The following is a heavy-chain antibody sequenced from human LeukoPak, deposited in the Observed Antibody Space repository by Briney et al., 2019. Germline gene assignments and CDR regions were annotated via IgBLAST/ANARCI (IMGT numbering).Heavy chain of an antibody. V-gene: IGHV1-69*06. Sequence: SVKVSCKASGGTFSSYAISWVRQAPGQGLEWMGGIIPIFGTANYAQKFQGRVTITADTSASTAYMELSSLRSEDTAVYYCARAEPDYYDSSGSLVGVDYWGQGTLVTVSS. D-gene: IGHD3-22*01. J-gene: IGHJ4*02. CDR2: IIPIFGTA. CDR1: GGTFSSYA. CDR3: ARAEPDYYDSSGSLVGVDY.